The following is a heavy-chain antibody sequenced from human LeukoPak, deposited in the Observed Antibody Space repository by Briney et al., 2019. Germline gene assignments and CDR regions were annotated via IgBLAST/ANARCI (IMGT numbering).Heavy chain of an antibody. Sequence: GGSLRLSCSASGFTFSSYAMHWVRQAPGKGLEYVSAISSNGGSTYYADSVKGRFTISRDNSKNTLYLQMSSLRAEDTAVYYCVAHCSSPSCYLSFFDYWGQGTLVTVSS. CDR3: VAHCSSPSCYLSFFDY. V-gene: IGHV3-64D*06. D-gene: IGHD2-2*01. CDR1: GFTFSSYA. J-gene: IGHJ4*02. CDR2: ISSNGGST.